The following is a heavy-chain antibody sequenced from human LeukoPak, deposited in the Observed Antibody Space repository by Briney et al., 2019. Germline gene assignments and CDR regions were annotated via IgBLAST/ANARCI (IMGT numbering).Heavy chain of an antibody. J-gene: IGHJ4*02. D-gene: IGHD3-16*02. CDR3: ARLRLLRLGELSSDVDY. CDR1: GYTFTSYG. Sequence: AAVKVSCKASGYTFTSYGISWVRQAPGQGLEWMGWISAYNGNTNYAQKLQGRVTMTTDTSTSTAYMELRSLRSDDTAVYYCARLRLLRLGELSSDVDYWGEGTLVTVSS. CDR2: ISAYNGNT. V-gene: IGHV1-18*01.